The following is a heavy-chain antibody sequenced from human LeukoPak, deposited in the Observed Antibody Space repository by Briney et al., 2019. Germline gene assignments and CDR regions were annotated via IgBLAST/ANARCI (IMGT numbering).Heavy chain of an antibody. CDR2: IRYDGSNK. CDR3: AKEGRATTDDAFDL. Sequence: GGSLRLSCAASGFTFSSYGMHWVRQAPGKGLEWVAFIRYDGSNKYYADSVKGRFTISRDNSKNTLYLQMNSLRAEDTAVYYCAKEGRATTDDAFDLWGQGTMVPVSS. CDR1: GFTFSSYG. V-gene: IGHV3-30*02. D-gene: IGHD4-17*01. J-gene: IGHJ3*01.